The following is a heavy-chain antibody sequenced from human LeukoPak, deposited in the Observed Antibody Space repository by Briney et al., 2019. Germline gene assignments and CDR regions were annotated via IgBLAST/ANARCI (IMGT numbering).Heavy chain of an antibody. V-gene: IGHV3-33*01. J-gene: IGHJ6*03. CDR1: GFTFSSYG. Sequence: GGSLNLSWQASGFTFSSYGMHWFRQAPAKGLEWVAVIWYDGSNKYYADSVKGRFTISRDNSKNTLYLQMNSLRAEDTAVYYCARDRGSSTSNYYMDVWGKGTTVTVSS. CDR2: IWYDGSNK. D-gene: IGHD2-2*01. CDR3: ARDRGSSTSNYYMDV.